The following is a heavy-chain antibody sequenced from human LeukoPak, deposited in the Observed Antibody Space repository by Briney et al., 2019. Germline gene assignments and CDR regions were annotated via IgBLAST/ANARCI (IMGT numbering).Heavy chain of an antibody. V-gene: IGHV1-46*01. D-gene: IGHD3-22*01. CDR2: INPSGGST. CDR1: GYTFTSYY. CDR3: ARDSSGYYFYGPWYFDL. J-gene: IGHJ2*01. Sequence: ASVKVSCKASGYTFTSYYMHWVRQAPGQGLEWRGIINPSGGSTSYAQKFQGRVTMTRDMSTSTVYMELSSLRSEDTAVYYCARDSSGYYFYGPWYFDLWGRGTLVTVSS.